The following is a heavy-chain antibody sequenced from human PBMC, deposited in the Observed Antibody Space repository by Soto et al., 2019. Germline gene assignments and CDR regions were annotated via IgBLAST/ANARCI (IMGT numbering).Heavy chain of an antibody. Sequence: AGGSLRLSCAASGFTFSSYWMHWVRQAPGKGLVWVSRINSDGSSTSYADSVKGRFTISRDNAKNTLYLQMNSLRAEDTAVYYCARXGLYGDSLLHYYYGMDVWGQGTTVTVSS. CDR2: INSDGSST. CDR1: GFTFSSYW. CDR3: ARXGLYGDSLLHYYYGMDV. J-gene: IGHJ6*02. V-gene: IGHV3-74*01. D-gene: IGHD4-17*01.